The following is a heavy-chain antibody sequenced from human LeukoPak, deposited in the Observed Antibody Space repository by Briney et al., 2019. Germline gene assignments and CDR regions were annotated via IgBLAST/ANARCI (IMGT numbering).Heavy chain of an antibody. J-gene: IGHJ3*02. CDR1: GGSISSYY. CDR2: IYYSGST. D-gene: IGHD3-22*01. V-gene: IGHV4-59*01. Sequence: SETLSLTCTVSGGSISSYYWSWIRQPPGKGLEWIGYIYYSGSTNYNPSLKSRVTISVDTSKNQFSLKLSSVTAADTAVYYCARGRQDSSLEDAFDIWGQGTMVTVSS. CDR3: ARGRQDSSLEDAFDI.